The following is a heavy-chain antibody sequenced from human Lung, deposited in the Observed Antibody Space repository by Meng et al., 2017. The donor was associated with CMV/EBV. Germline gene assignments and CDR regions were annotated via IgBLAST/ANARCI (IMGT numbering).Heavy chain of an antibody. J-gene: IGHJ5*02. CDR2: SYYDGTT. CDR3: ARQAPDNWFDP. CDR1: GGPMSSGGYC. Sequence: VSGGPMSSGGYCWSWIRQHAEKGLEWIGYSYYDGTTHYNPSLRSRVSISVDKSKNQFSLKLNSVTAADTAVYYCARQAPDNWFDPWGQGALVTVSS. V-gene: IGHV4-31*02.